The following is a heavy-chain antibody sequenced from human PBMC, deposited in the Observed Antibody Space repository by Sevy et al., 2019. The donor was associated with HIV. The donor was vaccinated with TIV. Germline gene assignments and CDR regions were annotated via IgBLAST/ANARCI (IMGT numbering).Heavy chain of an antibody. J-gene: IGHJ5*02. CDR1: GFTFSSYA. D-gene: IGHD3-3*01. CDR3: AIGLTIFGVVKVGWFDP. CDR2: ISGSGGST. Sequence: GGSLRLSCAASGFTFSSYAMSWVRQAPGKGLEWVSAISGSGGSTYYADSVKGRFTISRDNSKNTLYLQMNSLRAEDTAVYYCAIGLTIFGVVKVGWFDPWGQGTLVTVSS. V-gene: IGHV3-23*01.